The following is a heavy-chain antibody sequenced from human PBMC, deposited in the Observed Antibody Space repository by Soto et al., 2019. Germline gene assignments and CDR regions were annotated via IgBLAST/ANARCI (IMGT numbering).Heavy chain of an antibody. CDR3: ARGLDGWNYYYGMDV. CDR2: IDPSDSYT. Sequence: PGESLKISCKGSGYSFTSYWISWVRQMPGKGLEWMGRIDPSDSYTNYSPSFQGHVTISADKSISTAYLQWSSLKASDTAMYYCARGLDGWNYYYGMDVWGQGTTVTVSS. CDR1: GYSFTSYW. D-gene: IGHD2-15*01. V-gene: IGHV5-10-1*01. J-gene: IGHJ6*02.